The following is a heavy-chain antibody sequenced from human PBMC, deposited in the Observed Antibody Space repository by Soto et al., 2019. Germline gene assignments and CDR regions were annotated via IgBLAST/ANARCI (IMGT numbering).Heavy chain of an antibody. CDR1: GGSFNGYY. CDR2: IDHSGST. D-gene: IGHD3-10*01. J-gene: IGHJ4*02. Sequence: LTCVVSGGSFNGYYWSWIRQPPGKGLEWLGEIDHSGSTNYKSSVKGRITISADTSKNQFSLNLSSVTAADTAVYYCARSNSGSRLDSWGQGTPVTVSS. V-gene: IGHV4-34*01. CDR3: ARSNSGSRLDS.